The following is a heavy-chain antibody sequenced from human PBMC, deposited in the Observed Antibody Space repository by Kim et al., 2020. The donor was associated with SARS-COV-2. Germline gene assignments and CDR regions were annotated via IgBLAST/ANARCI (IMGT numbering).Heavy chain of an antibody. J-gene: IGHJ3*02. V-gene: IGHV3-20*01. CDR2: IDWNGGST. Sequence: GGSLRLSCAASGFTFDDYGMSWVRQAPGKGLEWVSGIDWNGGSTGYADSVKGRFTISRDNAKNSLYLQMNSLRAEDTALYHCARGGGSSWYHAFDIWGQGTMVTVSS. D-gene: IGHD6-13*01. CDR3: ARGGGSSWYHAFDI. CDR1: GFTFDDYG.